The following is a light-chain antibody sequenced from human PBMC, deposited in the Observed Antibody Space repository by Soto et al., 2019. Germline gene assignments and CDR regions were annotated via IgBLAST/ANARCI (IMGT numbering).Light chain of an antibody. J-gene: IGLJ2*01. CDR1: SSDVGGYNY. CDR3: SSYPSSSTGGV. Sequence: QSALTQPASVSGSPGQSITISCTGTSSDVGGYNYVSWYQQHPGKAPKLMIYEVSNRPSGVSNRFSGSKSGNTASLTISGLPAEDEADYYCSSYPSSSTGGVFGGGTKLTVL. V-gene: IGLV2-14*01. CDR2: EVS.